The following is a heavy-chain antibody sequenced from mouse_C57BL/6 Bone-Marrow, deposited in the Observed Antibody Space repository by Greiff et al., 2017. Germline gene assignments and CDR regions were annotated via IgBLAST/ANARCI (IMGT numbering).Heavy chain of an antibody. V-gene: IGHV10-1*01. CDR2: IRSKSNNYAT. Sequence: EVQLQESGGGLVQPKGSLKLSCAASGFSFNTYAMNWVRQAPGKGLEWVARIRSKSNNYATYYADSVKDRFTISRDDSESMLYLQMNNLKTEDTAMYYCVRHARWDYDWFAYWGQGTLVTVSA. D-gene: IGHD2-4*01. CDR3: VRHARWDYDWFAY. CDR1: GFSFNTYA. J-gene: IGHJ3*01.